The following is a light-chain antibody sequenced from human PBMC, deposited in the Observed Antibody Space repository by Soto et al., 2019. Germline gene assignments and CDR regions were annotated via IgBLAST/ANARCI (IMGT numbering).Light chain of an antibody. CDR1: QSLLHSNGYNY. CDR2: SGS. V-gene: IGKV2-28*01. CDR3: MQRREFPIT. J-gene: IGKJ5*01. Sequence: DIVLTQSPLSLPVTPGEPASISGRPSQSLLHSNGYNYLDWYLQKPGKSPQIXIYSGSHQESGVPDLFSGSGAGTDFTRKISRVEAEDVGVYYCMQRREFPITFGQGTRLEIK.